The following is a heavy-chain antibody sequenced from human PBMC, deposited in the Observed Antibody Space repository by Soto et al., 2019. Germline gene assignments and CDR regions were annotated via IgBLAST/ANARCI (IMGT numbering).Heavy chain of an antibody. D-gene: IGHD5-18*01. V-gene: IGHV3-30-3*01. Sequence: QVHLVESVGGVVQPGRALRLACAASGFTFSKYAMHWVRQAPGKGREWVAVISYDGSGKYNANSWKGRFTTSRDNSKNPLYLQMNSLRAEDTAVYYCVRDKGPNGYNYYDFAMDVWCQGTTVTVSS. CDR2: ISYDGSGK. CDR3: VRDKGPNGYNYYDFAMDV. CDR1: GFTFSKYA. J-gene: IGHJ6*02.